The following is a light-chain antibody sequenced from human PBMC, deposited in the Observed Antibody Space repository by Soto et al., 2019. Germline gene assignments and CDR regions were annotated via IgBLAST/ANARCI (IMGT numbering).Light chain of an antibody. CDR1: SSNIGRNY. V-gene: IGLV1-47*01. Sequence: QSVLTQPPSASGTPGQRVTISCSGSSSNIGRNYVYWYQQLPGTAPKLLIYRNNQRPSGVPDRFSGAKSGTSASLAISGLRSEDEADYYGAAWDGSLSGTGVFCGGTELTVL. CDR3: AAWDGSLSGTGV. CDR2: RNN. J-gene: IGLJ3*02.